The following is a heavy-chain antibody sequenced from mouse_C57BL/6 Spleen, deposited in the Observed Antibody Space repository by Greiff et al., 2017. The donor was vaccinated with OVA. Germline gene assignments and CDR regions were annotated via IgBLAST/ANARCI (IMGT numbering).Heavy chain of an antibody. CDR2: IDPEDGET. D-gene: IGHD1-1*01. CDR3: ARAVVVDY. Sequence: EVQLQQSGAELVKPGASVKLSCTASGFTITDYYMHWVKQRTEQGLEWIGRIDPEDGETKYAAKFQGKATITADTSSNTAYLQLSSLTSEDTAVYYCARAVVVDYWGQGTTLTVSS. CDR1: GFTITDYY. J-gene: IGHJ2*01. V-gene: IGHV14-2*01.